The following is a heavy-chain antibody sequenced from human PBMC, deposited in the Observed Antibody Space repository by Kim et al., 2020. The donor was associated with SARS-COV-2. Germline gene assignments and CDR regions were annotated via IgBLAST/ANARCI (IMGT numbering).Heavy chain of an antibody. CDR2: FDPEDGET. Sequence: ASVKVSCKVSGYTLTELSMHWVRQAPGKGLEWMGGFDPEDGETIYAQQFQGRVTMTEDTSTDTAYMELSSLRSEDTAVYYCATDGSRSDIVVVVAATLDLNYWGQGTLVTVAS. V-gene: IGHV1-24*01. D-gene: IGHD2-15*01. J-gene: IGHJ4*02. CDR3: ATDGSRSDIVVVVAATLDLNY. CDR1: GYTLTELS.